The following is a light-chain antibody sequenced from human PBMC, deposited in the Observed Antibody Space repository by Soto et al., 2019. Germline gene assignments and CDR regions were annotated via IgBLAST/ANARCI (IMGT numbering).Light chain of an antibody. CDR1: QGIRDD. V-gene: IGKV1-13*02. CDR3: QQYNSYSWT. Sequence: AIQMTQSPSSLSASVGDRVTITCRASQGIRDDLAWYQQKPGKAPKLLIYDASSLESGIPSRFSGSGSGTEFTLTISSLQPDDFATYYCQQYNSYSWTFGQGTKVDIK. J-gene: IGKJ1*01. CDR2: DAS.